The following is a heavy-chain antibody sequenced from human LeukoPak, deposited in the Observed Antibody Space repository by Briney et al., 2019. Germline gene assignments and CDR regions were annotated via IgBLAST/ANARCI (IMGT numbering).Heavy chain of an antibody. Sequence: ASVNVSCKASGYTFTSYAMHWVRQAPGQRLEWMGWINAGNGNTKYSQKFQGRVTITRDTSASTAYMELSSLRSEDTAVYYCASENFYYGSASVLDYWGQGTLVTVSS. CDR1: GYTFTSYA. J-gene: IGHJ4*02. CDR2: INAGNGNT. CDR3: ASENFYYGSASVLDY. V-gene: IGHV1-3*01. D-gene: IGHD3-10*01.